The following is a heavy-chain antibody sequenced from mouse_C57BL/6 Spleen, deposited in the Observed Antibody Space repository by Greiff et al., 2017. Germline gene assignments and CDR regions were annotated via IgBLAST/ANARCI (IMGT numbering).Heavy chain of an antibody. J-gene: IGHJ4*01. CDR3: TITTVVATPYYAMDY. V-gene: IGHV1-5*01. D-gene: IGHD1-1*01. Sequence: EVQLVESGTVLARPGASVKMSCKTSGYTFTSYWMHWVKQRPGQGLEWIGAIYPGNSDTSYNQKFKGKAKLTAVTSASTAYMELSSLTNEDSAVYYGTITTVVATPYYAMDYWGQGTSVTVSS. CDR2: IYPGNSDT. CDR1: GYTFTSYW.